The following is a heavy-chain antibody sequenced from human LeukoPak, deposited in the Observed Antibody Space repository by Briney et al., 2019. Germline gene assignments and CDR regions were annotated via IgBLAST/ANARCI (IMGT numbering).Heavy chain of an antibody. J-gene: IGHJ3*02. CDR3: ARRGAYSISALDI. Sequence: ASVKVSCKASGYXFTNYGMTWVRQAPGQGLEWMEWISAYNGNTNYAQKLLGRVIMTTDTSTTTAYMELRSLISDNTAVYYCARRGAYSISALDIWGQGTIVTVSS. V-gene: IGHV1-18*01. CDR2: ISAYNGNT. CDR1: GYXFTNYG. D-gene: IGHD6-13*01.